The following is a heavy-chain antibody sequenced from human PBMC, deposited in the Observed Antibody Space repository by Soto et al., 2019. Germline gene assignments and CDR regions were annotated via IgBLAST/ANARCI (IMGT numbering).Heavy chain of an antibody. J-gene: IGHJ6*03. V-gene: IGHV4-59*01. Sequence: SETLSLTCTVSGGSISSYYWSWIRQPPGKGLEWIGYIYYSGSTNYNPSLKSRVTISVNTSKNQFSLKLSSVTAADTAVYYCARLGWDYGEGDYYYYMDVWGKGTTVTVSS. CDR2: IYYSGST. D-gene: IGHD4-17*01. CDR3: ARLGWDYGEGDYYYYMDV. CDR1: GGSISSYY.